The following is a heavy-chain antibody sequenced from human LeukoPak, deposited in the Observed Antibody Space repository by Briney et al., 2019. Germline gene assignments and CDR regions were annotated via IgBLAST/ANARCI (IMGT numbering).Heavy chain of an antibody. CDR3: ARSPEQLALYY. D-gene: IGHD6-6*01. Sequence: SGGSLRLSCAASGFTFSSYGMHWVRQAPGKGLEWVAVIWYDGSNKYYADSVKGRFTISRDNSKNTLYLQMNSLRAEDTAVYYCARSPEQLALYYWGQGTLVTVSS. CDR2: IWYDGSNK. J-gene: IGHJ4*02. V-gene: IGHV3-33*01. CDR1: GFTFSSYG.